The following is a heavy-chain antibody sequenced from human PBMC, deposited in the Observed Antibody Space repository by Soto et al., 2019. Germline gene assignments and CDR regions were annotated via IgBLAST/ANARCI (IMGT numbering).Heavy chain of an antibody. J-gene: IGHJ4*02. CDR2: INHSGTT. V-gene: IGHV4-34*01. Sequence: QVQLQQWGAGLLKPSETLSLTCAVYDESFSDYYWSWIRQPPGKGLEWIGEINHSGTTNYNPSLESRVTISVDTYNNQFSLKLSSVTVADTAVYYCARMYTSGWLGYWGQGTLVTVSS. CDR3: ARMYTSGWLGY. D-gene: IGHD6-19*01. CDR1: DESFSDYY.